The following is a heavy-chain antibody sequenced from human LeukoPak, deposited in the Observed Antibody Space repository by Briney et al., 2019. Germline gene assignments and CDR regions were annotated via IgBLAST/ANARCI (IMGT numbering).Heavy chain of an antibody. CDR2: ISGSGGST. J-gene: IGHJ6*03. D-gene: IGHD2-2*01. V-gene: IGHV3-23*01. Sequence: GSLRLSCAASGFTFSSYAMSWVRQAPGKGLEWVSAISGSGGSTYYADSVKGRFTISRDNSKNTLYLQMNSLRAEDTAVYYCAKVWDDCSSTSCRCYYYYYMDVWGKGTTVTVSS. CDR1: GFTFSSYA. CDR3: AKVWDDCSSTSCRCYYYYYMDV.